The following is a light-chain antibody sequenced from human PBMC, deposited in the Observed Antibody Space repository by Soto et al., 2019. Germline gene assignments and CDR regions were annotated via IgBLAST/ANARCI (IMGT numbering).Light chain of an antibody. CDR3: SSWTSGATYV. CDR2: DVN. V-gene: IGLV2-14*03. Sequence: QSALTQPASVSGSPGQSITISCAGTSSDVGAYNYVSCYQHHPGKAPKLMIYDVNNRPSGDSNRFSGSKSGNTASLTISGLQAEDEADYYCSSWTSGATYVFGSGTKLTVL. J-gene: IGLJ1*01. CDR1: SSDVGAYNY.